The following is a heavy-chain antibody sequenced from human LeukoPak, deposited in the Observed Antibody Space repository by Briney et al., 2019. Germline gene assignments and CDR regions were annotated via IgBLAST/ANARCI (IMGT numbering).Heavy chain of an antibody. D-gene: IGHD4-17*01. CDR2: ISSAGTT. CDR1: GFTLSRSY. CDR3: ARDRTTVTTFDY. Sequence: PGGSLRLSCAASGFTLSRSYISWVRQAPGKGLEWVSIISSAGTTYYADYVKCRFTTSRDNSKNTVYLQVNSLRDEDTAVYYCARDRTTVTTFDYWGQGTLVTVSS. V-gene: IGHV3-66*01. J-gene: IGHJ4*02.